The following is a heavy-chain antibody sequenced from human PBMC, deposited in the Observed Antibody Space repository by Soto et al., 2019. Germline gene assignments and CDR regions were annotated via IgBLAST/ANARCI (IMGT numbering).Heavy chain of an antibody. CDR3: ARDSCSGGSCYSAYYYGMDV. Sequence: QVQLQESGPGLVKPSQTLSLTCTVSGGSISSGGYYWSWIRQHPGKGLEGIGYIYYSGSTYYNPSLKSRVTISVDTSKNRFSLKLSSVTAADTAVYYCARDSCSGGSCYSAYYYGMDVWGQGTTVTVSS. D-gene: IGHD2-15*01. CDR1: GGSISSGGYY. V-gene: IGHV4-31*03. J-gene: IGHJ6*02. CDR2: IYYSGST.